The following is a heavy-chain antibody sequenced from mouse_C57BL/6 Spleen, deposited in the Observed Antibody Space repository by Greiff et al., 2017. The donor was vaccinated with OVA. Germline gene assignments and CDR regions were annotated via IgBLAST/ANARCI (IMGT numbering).Heavy chain of an antibody. CDR2: IWSGGST. V-gene: IGHV2-2*01. Sequence: VQLQQSGPGLVQPSQSLSITCTVSGFSLTSYGVHWVRQSPGKGLEWLGVIWSGGSTDYNAAFISRLSISKDNSKSQVFFKMNSLQADDTAIYYCARRGDPNWYFDVWGTGTTVTVSS. J-gene: IGHJ1*03. CDR1: GFSLTSYG. D-gene: IGHD3-3*01. CDR3: ARRGDPNWYFDV.